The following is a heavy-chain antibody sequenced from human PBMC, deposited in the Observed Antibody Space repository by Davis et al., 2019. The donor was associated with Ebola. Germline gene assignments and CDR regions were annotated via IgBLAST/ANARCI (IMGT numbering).Heavy chain of an antibody. V-gene: IGHV2-26*01. J-gene: IGHJ4*02. CDR1: GFSLSNARMG. CDR3: ARINPQPLYGSGSYLTDY. CDR2: IFSNDEK. Sequence: SGPTLVKPTQTLTLTCTFSGFSLSNARMGVSWIRQPPGKALEWLAHIFSNDEKSYSTSLKSRLTISKDTSKSQVVLTMTNMDAVDTATYYCARINPQPLYGSGSYLTDYWGQGTLVTVSS. D-gene: IGHD3-10*01.